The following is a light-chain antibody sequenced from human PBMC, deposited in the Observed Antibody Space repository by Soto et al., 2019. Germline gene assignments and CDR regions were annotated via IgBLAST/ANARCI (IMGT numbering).Light chain of an antibody. CDR2: GTS. V-gene: IGKV3-20*01. Sequence: EIVLKQSPGTLSLTPGETATPSCRASQSVGTNFLAWYQQKPGQAPRLLMFGTSNRATDIPDRFGGSGSGTDFTLTISRLEPEDVAVYYCQHYSRTLPWTFGQGTKVDIK. J-gene: IGKJ1*01. CDR3: QHYSRTLPWT. CDR1: QSVGTNF.